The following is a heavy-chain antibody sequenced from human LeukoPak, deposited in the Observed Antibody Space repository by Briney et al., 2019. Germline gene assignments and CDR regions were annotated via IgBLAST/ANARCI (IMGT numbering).Heavy chain of an antibody. Sequence: PGGSLRLSCAASGFTFSSYAMTWVRQAPGKGLEWVSAIGGGGSITYYADSVKGRFTISRDNSKNTLYLQMNSLRAEDTAVYYCARRDGDNDRGFDYWGQGTLVTVSS. CDR3: ARRDGDNDRGFDY. D-gene: IGHD4-17*01. V-gene: IGHV3-23*01. CDR1: GFTFSSYA. CDR2: IGGGGSIT. J-gene: IGHJ4*02.